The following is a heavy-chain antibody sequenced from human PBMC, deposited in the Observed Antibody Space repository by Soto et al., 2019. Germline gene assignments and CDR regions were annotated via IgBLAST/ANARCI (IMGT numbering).Heavy chain of an antibody. CDR3: ARAWPYYYDSSGYCLPDY. D-gene: IGHD3-22*01. Sequence: GASVKVSCKASGYTFTSYYINWVRQATGQGLEWMGWMNPNSGNTGYAQKFQGRVTMTRNTSISTAYMELSSLRSEDTAVYYCARAWPYYYDSSGYCLPDYWGQGTLVTVSS. CDR2: MNPNSGNT. V-gene: IGHV1-8*01. CDR1: GYTFTSYY. J-gene: IGHJ4*02.